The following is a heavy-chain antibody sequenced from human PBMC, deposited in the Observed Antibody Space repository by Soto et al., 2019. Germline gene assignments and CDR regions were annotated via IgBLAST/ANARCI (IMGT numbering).Heavy chain of an antibody. Sequence: GESLKISCKGSGYSFTSYWIGWVRQMPGKGLEWMGIIYPGDSDTRYSPSFQGQVTISADKSISTAYLQWSSLKASDTAMYYCARQGDFWSGYHHPYYYYGMDVWGQGTTVTVSS. V-gene: IGHV5-51*01. CDR2: IYPGDSDT. J-gene: IGHJ6*02. CDR3: ARQGDFWSGYHHPYYYYGMDV. D-gene: IGHD3-3*01. CDR1: GYSFTSYW.